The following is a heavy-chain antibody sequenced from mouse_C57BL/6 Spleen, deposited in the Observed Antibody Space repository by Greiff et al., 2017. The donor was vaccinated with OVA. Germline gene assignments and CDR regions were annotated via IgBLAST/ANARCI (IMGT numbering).Heavy chain of an antibody. CDR2: INPRNGGP. D-gene: IGHD2-3*01. CDR1: GYTFTSYW. CDR3: ARALLYDGYFLCY. J-gene: IGHJ3*01. V-gene: IGHV1-53*01. Sequence: QVQLQQPGTELVKPGASVKLSCKASGYTFTSYWMLWVKQRPGHGLEWIGNINPRNGGPTYNEKFKSKATLTVDKSSSTAYMQLSSLTSEDSAVYYCARALLYDGYFLCYWGQGTLVTVSA.